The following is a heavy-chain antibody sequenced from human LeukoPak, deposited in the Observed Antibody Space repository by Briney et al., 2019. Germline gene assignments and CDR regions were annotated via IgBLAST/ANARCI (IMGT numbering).Heavy chain of an antibody. D-gene: IGHD3-10*01. CDR3: VREDPSEYGSIDY. Sequence: GGSLRLSCAASGFTFSTYSMNWVRQAPGKGLEWVAYISRSSSSKHYADSVKGRFTISRDNAKNSLYLQMNSLRDEDTAVYYCVREDPSEYGSIDYWGQGTLVTVSP. J-gene: IGHJ4*02. V-gene: IGHV3-48*02. CDR1: GFTFSTYS. CDR2: ISRSSSSK.